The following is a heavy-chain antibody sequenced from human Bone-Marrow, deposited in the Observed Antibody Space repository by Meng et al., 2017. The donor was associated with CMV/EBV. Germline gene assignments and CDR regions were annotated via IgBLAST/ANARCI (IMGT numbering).Heavy chain of an antibody. CDR2: INPSGGST. CDR1: GGTFSSYT. CDR3: ARDRVVATIIDNYYYYGMDV. Sequence: ASVKVSCKASGGTFSSYTISWVRQAPGQGLEWMGIINPSGGSTSYAQKFQGRVTMTRDTSTSTVYMELSSLRSEDTAVYYCARDRVVATIIDNYYYYGMDVWGQGTTVTSP. D-gene: IGHD5-12*01. J-gene: IGHJ6*02. V-gene: IGHV1-46*01.